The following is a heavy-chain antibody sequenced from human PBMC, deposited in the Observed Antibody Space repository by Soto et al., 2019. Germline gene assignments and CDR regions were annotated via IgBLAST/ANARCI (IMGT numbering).Heavy chain of an antibody. D-gene: IGHD1-20*01. CDR3: ARSRITGTSPDWFDP. CDR2: IDWDDDK. CDR1: GFSLSTSGMC. V-gene: IGHV2-70*11. J-gene: IGHJ5*02. Sequence: SGPTLVNPTQTLTLTCTFSGFSLSTSGMCVSWIRQPPGKALEWLARIDWDDDKYYSTSLKTRLTISKDTSKNQLVLTMTNMDPVDTATYYCARSRITGTSPDWFDPWGQGTLVTVSS.